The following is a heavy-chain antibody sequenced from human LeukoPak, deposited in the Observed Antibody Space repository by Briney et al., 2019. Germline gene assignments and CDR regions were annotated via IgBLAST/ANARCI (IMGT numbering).Heavy chain of an antibody. J-gene: IGHJ3*02. V-gene: IGHV3-21*01. CDR1: GFTFSSYS. D-gene: IGHD3-22*01. Sequence: PGGSLRLSCAASGFTFSSYSMNWVRQAPGKGLEWVSSISSSSSYIYYADSVKGRFTISRDNAKNSLYLQMNSLRAEDTAVYYCAREGRGGYNAFDIWGQGTMVTVSS. CDR3: AREGRGGYNAFDI. CDR2: ISSSSSYI.